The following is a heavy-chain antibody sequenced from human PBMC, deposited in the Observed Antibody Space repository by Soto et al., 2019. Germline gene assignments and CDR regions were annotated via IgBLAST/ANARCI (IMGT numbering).Heavy chain of an antibody. V-gene: IGHV3-74*01. Sequence: PVGSLRLSCAASGFTFGNYWMHWVRQAPGKGLEWVSRMNSDGSTTNYADSVKGRLTVSRDNAKNTLYLQMNSLRAEDTAVYYCATAEVDYWGPGTLVTVSS. CDR2: MNSDGSTT. CDR1: GFTFGNYW. J-gene: IGHJ4*02. CDR3: ATAEVDY.